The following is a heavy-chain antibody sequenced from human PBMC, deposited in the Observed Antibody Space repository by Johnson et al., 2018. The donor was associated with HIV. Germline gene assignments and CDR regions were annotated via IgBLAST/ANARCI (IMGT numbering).Heavy chain of an antibody. Sequence: VQLVESRGVLVQPGGSLRLSCAASGFTFSDASMSWVRQAPGKGLEWVGRIKSKTDGGTTDYASPGKGRFTIPRDDSKNTLYLQMNSLKTEDSAVYYCTVRISMILALTRRDQDIWGQGTMVTVSS. CDR1: GFTFSDAS. V-gene: IGHV3-15*01. D-gene: IGHD3-22*01. J-gene: IGHJ3*02. CDR2: IKSKTDGGTT. CDR3: TVRISMILALTRRDQDI.